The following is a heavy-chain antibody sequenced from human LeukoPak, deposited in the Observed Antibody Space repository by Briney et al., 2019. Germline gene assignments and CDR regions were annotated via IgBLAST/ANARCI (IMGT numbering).Heavy chain of an antibody. CDR3: AGYLPRGGAFDI. CDR2: IYHSGST. Sequence: SETLSLTCAVSGYSISSGYYWGWIRQPPGKGLEWIGSIYHSGSTYYNPSLKSRVTISVDTSKNQFSLKLSSVTAADTAVNYCAGYLPRGGAFDIWGQGTMVTVSS. V-gene: IGHV4-38-2*01. J-gene: IGHJ3*02. CDR1: GYSISSGYY. D-gene: IGHD3-10*01.